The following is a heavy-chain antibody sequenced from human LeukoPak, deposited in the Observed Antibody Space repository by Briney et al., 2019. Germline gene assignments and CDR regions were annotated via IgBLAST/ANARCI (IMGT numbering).Heavy chain of an antibody. J-gene: IGHJ5*02. CDR3: ARAEPHYGSGSYPNWFDP. CDR1: GGSISSYY. D-gene: IGHD3-10*01. V-gene: IGHV4-59*12. Sequence: SETLSLTCTVSGGSISSYYWSWIRQPPGKGLEWIGYIYYSGSTNYNPSLKSRVTISVDTSKNQFSLKLSSVTAADTAVYYCARAEPHYGSGSYPNWFDPWGQGTLVTVSS. CDR2: IYYSGST.